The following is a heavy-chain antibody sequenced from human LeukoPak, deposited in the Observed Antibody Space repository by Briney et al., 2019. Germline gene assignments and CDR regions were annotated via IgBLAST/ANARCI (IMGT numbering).Heavy chain of an antibody. V-gene: IGHV1-46*03. CDR1: GYTFTSYY. J-gene: IGHJ4*02. CDR3: ARVSRYSSGYYVNDY. Sequence: ASVKVSCKASGYTFTSYYMHWVRQAPGQGLEWMGIINPSGGSTSYAQKFQGRVTMTRDASTGTVYMELSSLRSEDTAVYYCARVSRYSSGYYVNDYWGQGTLVTVSS. D-gene: IGHD3-22*01. CDR2: INPSGGST.